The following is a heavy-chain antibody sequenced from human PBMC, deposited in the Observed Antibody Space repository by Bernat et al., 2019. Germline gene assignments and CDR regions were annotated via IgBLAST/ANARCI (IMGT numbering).Heavy chain of an antibody. D-gene: IGHD6-13*01. CDR3: ARLAAAGTKTDY. J-gene: IGHJ4*02. CDR2: INHSGST. V-gene: IGHV4-34*01. Sequence: QVQLQQWGAGLLKPSETLSLTCAVYGGSFSGYYWSWIRQPPGKGLEWIGEINHSGSTNYNPSLKSRVTISEDTCKNQFSLKLSSVTAADTAVYYCARLAAAGTKTDYWGQGTLVTVSS. CDR1: GGSFSGYY.